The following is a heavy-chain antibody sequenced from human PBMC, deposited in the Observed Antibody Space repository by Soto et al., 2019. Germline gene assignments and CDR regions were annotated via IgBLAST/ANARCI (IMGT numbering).Heavy chain of an antibody. J-gene: IGHJ4*02. Sequence: GGSLRLSCSASGFTFTMYSMHWIRQAPGKGLEYVSAISDDGRSTYYADSVKGRYTISRDNSNNAVFLQMSSLRPDDTAVYYCVKLAEYGVDEGWGQGTLVTVSS. D-gene: IGHD4-17*01. V-gene: IGHV3-64D*06. CDR2: ISDDGRST. CDR1: GFTFTMYS. CDR3: VKLAEYGVDEG.